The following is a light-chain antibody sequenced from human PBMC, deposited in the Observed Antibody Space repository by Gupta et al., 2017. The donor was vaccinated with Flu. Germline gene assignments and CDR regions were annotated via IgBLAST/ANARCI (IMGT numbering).Light chain of an antibody. CDR3: SSYTTSRTLV. Sequence: QSALTQPASVSGSPGQSIAISCTGSNGHVGGYNVVSWYQQYPGKAPKLLIYEVTKRPSGVSYRFSGSKSGNTASLTIAGLQAEDEADYYCSSYTTSRTLVFGGGTKLTVL. J-gene: IGLJ3*02. CDR2: EVT. V-gene: IGLV2-14*01. CDR1: NGHVGGYNV.